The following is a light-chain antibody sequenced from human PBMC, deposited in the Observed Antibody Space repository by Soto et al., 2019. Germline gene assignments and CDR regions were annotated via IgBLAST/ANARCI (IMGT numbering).Light chain of an antibody. Sequence: EIVMTQSPATLSVSPGERVTLSCRASQSVSSNLAWYQQKPGPAPRLLIYDASTRATGIPARFSGTGSGTEFTLTISKLQSEDFAVYYCQQRSVWPITFGQGTRREIK. CDR3: QQRSVWPIT. V-gene: IGKV3-15*01. CDR1: QSVSSN. CDR2: DAS. J-gene: IGKJ5*01.